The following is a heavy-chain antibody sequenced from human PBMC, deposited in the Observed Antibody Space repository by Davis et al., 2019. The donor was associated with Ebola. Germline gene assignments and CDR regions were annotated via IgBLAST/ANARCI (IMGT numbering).Heavy chain of an antibody. Sequence: SVKVSCKASGYTFTYRYLHWVRQAPGQALEWMGWITPFNGNTNYAQKFQDRVTITRDRSMSTAYMELSSLRSEDTAMYYCASSPGTEDLNWFDPWGQGTLVTVSS. CDR1: GYTFTYRY. D-gene: IGHD6-13*01. J-gene: IGHJ5*02. V-gene: IGHV1-45*02. CDR3: ASSPGTEDLNWFDP. CDR2: ITPFNGNT.